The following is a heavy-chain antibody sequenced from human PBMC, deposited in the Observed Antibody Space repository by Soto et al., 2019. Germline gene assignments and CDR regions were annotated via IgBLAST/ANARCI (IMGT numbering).Heavy chain of an antibody. D-gene: IGHD3-22*01. CDR2: IYYTGTT. CDR3: DRLGGYYQAFDY. J-gene: IGHJ4*01. Sequence: PSETLSLTCTVSDSPISSYYWGWFRQPPGLGLEWVGYIYYTGTTTYNPSLRSRVAISLDASKSQFSLNLTSVTAADTAVYFCDRLGGYYQAFDYWGPGALVTV. V-gene: IGHV4-59*08. CDR1: DSPISSYY.